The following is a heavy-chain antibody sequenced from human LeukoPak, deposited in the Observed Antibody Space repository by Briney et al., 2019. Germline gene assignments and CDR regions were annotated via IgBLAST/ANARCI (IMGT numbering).Heavy chain of an antibody. CDR1: GGSISSYY. CDR2: IYYSGST. CDR3: ARGGSYHFDY. Sequence: SETLSLTCTVSGGSISSYYWSWLRQPPGKGLEWIGYIYYSGSTNYNPSLKSRVTISVDTSKNQFSLKLSSVTAADTAVYYCARGGSYHFDYWGQGTLVTVSS. J-gene: IGHJ4*02. D-gene: IGHD1-26*01. V-gene: IGHV4-59*01.